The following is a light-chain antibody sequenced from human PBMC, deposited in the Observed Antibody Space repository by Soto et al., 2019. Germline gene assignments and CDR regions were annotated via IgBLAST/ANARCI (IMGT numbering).Light chain of an antibody. Sequence: DMVLTHSPLSLPVDPEDPASLACRASQSLLHSNRYNYLWWYLQKPGQSPQLLNYVGSNRASGVPDRFSGSGAGKDFTLNISRVEADDVGFYYCMQPLQSWKFGQGTKVDIK. CDR3: MQPLQSWK. CDR2: VGS. V-gene: IGKV2-28*01. CDR1: QSLLHSNRYNY. J-gene: IGKJ1*01.